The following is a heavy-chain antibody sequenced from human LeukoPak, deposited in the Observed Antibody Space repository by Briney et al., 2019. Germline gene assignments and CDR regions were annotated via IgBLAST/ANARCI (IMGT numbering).Heavy chain of an antibody. Sequence: GGSLRLSCAASGFTFRSYWMHWVRQAPGKGLVWVSRIKTDGSSTSYADSVKGRFTIPRDNAKNTLYLQMNTLRAEDTAVYFCARESYSSGSYYFDYWGQGTLVTVSS. CDR3: ARESYSSGSYYFDY. V-gene: IGHV3-74*01. CDR1: GFTFRSYW. J-gene: IGHJ4*02. D-gene: IGHD3-22*01. CDR2: IKTDGSST.